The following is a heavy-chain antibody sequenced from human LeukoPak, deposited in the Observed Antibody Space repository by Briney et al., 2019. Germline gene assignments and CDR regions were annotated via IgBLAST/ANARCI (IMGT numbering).Heavy chain of an antibody. V-gene: IGHV3-48*03. J-gene: IGHJ4*02. CDR2: ISSRGSTI. D-gene: IGHD1-7*01. Sequence: PGGSLRLSCAASAFTFSTYEMNWVRQAPGKGLEWVSYISSRGSTIYYADSVKGRFTISRDNAKNSLYLQMNSLRAEDTAIYYCARGRDGELDYWGQGTLVTVSS. CDR1: AFTFSTYE. CDR3: ARGRDGELDY.